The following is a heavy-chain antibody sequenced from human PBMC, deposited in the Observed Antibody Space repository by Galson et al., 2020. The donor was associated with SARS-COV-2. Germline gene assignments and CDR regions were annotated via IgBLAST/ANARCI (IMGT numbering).Heavy chain of an antibody. J-gene: IGHJ4*02. CDR2: IYPGDSYT. CDR3: TRRAEADY. V-gene: IGHV5-51*01. CDR1: GYSFTTYW. Sequence: GESLKISCKGSGYSFTTYWIGWVRQMPVKGLEWVGIIYPGDSYTRYSPSFQGQVTISADKSISTAYLQWSSLRASDTAIYYCTRRAEADYWGQGALVTV.